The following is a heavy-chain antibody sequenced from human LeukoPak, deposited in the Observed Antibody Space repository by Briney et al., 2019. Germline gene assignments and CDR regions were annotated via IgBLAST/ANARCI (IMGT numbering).Heavy chain of an antibody. J-gene: IGHJ6*02. D-gene: IGHD3-3*01. CDR1: GGSISSGGYY. CDR2: IYYSGST. V-gene: IGHV4-31*03. CDR3: ARVPDWSGRYYYCMDV. Sequence: PSQTLSLTCTVSGGSISSGGYYWTWIRQHPGKVLEWIGYIYYSGSTYYNPSLKSRVTISVDTSKNQFSLKLSSVTAADTAVYYCARVPDWSGRYYYCMDVWGQGTTVTVSS.